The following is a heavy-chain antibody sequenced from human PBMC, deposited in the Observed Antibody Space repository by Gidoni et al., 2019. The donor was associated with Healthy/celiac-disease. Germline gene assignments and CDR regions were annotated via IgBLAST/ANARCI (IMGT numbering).Heavy chain of an antibody. CDR1: GFTFSSYS. V-gene: IGHV3-21*01. CDR3: ARDKLRSSSSWYGLVDY. Sequence: EVQLVESGGGLVKPGGSLRLSWAASGFTFSSYSMNWVRQAPGKGLEWVSSISSSSSYIYYADSGKGRFTISRDNAKNSLYLQMNSLRAEDTAVYYCARDKLRSSSSWYGLVDYWGQGTLVTVSS. CDR2: ISSSSSYI. D-gene: IGHD6-13*01. J-gene: IGHJ4*02.